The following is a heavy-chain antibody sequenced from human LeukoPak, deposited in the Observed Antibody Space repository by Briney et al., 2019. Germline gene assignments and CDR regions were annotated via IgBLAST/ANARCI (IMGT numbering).Heavy chain of an antibody. CDR1: GFTFSSYG. V-gene: IGHV3-20*04. CDR2: ISWNSGSI. Sequence: GGSLRLSCAASGFTFSSYGMSWVRQAPGKGLEWVSGISWNSGSIGYADSVKGRFTMSRDNAKKSLFLQMNSLRAEDTALYYCVRERLIDYNYYYMDVWGKGTTVTVSS. D-gene: IGHD3-22*01. CDR3: VRERLIDYNYYYMDV. J-gene: IGHJ6*03.